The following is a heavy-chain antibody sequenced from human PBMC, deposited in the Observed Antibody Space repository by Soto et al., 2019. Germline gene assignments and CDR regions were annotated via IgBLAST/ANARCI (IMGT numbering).Heavy chain of an antibody. Sequence: KPSETLSLTCTVSGGSMSEYFWSWIRQSPGKGLEWIGYIYYLGSTDYNPSLKSRVTISVDTSKRQFSLRLTSVTAADTAVYYCARDGYDGSGSPYPAYWGPGTQVTVPQ. CDR3: ARDGYDGSGSPYPAY. CDR1: GGSMSEYF. V-gene: IGHV4-59*01. CDR2: IYYLGST. J-gene: IGHJ4*02. D-gene: IGHD3-10*01.